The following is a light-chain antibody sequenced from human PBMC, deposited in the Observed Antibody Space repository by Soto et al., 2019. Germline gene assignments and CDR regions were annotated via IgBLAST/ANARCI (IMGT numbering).Light chain of an antibody. CDR2: WAS. Sequence: DIVMTQSPDSLAVSLGERATINCMSSQSVLYSSNNKNYLAWYQQKPGQPPKLLIYWASSRESGVPDRFSGSGSGTDFSLTISSLQAEDVVVYYCQQHYSTPWTFGQGTKVEVK. CDR1: QSVLYSSNNKNY. CDR3: QQHYSTPWT. V-gene: IGKV4-1*01. J-gene: IGKJ1*01.